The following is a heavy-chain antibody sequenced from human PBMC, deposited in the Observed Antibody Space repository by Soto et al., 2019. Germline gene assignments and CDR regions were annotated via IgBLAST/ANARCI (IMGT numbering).Heavy chain of an antibody. J-gene: IGHJ4*02. V-gene: IGHV1-8*01. D-gene: IGHD6-13*01. Sequence: ASVKVSCKASGYTFTSFEINWVRQATGQGLEWMGWVNPNNGRTFYAQKFQGRVSMTRNTSISTAYMELSSLGSEDTAVYFCARDSAAAGRGFGSWGQGALVTVSS. CDR2: VNPNNGRT. CDR3: ARDSAAAGRGFGS. CDR1: GYTFTSFE.